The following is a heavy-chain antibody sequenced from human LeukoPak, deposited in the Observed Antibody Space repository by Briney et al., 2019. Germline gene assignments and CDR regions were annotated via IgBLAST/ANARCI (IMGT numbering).Heavy chain of an antibody. CDR1: GGSISSYY. CDR3: ARGEDASDAFDI. Sequence: SETLSLTCTVSGGSISSYYWSWIRQPPGKGLEWIGHIYYSGSTNYNPSLKSRVTISVDTSKNQFSLKLSSVTAADTAVYYCARGEDASDAFDIWGQGTMVTVSS. J-gene: IGHJ3*02. V-gene: IGHV4-59*01. CDR2: IYYSGST.